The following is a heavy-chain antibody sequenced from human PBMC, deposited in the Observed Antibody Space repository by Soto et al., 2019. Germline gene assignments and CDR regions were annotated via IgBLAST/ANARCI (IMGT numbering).Heavy chain of an antibody. J-gene: IGHJ4*02. Sequence: GGSLRLSCAASGFTFSSYAMSWDRQAPGKGLEWVSAISGSGGSTYYADSVKGRFTISRDNSKNTLYLQMNSLRAEDTAVYYCAKVKELLWFGELLSPLDYWGQGTLVTVSS. CDR2: ISGSGGST. V-gene: IGHV3-23*01. D-gene: IGHD3-10*01. CDR3: AKVKELLWFGELLSPLDY. CDR1: GFTFSSYA.